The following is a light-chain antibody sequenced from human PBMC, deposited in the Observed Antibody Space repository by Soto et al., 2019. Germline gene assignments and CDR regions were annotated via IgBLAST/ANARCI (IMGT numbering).Light chain of an antibody. V-gene: IGKV3-20*01. CDR3: QQYSSLPHT. J-gene: IGKJ2*01. Sequence: ENVLTQSPGTLSLSPGERATLSCRASQSVTNSFFAWYQQKPGQAPRLLIYGISSRATGIPDRFSGSGCGTDFTLTISRLEPEDFVVYYCQQYSSLPHTFGQGTKLEVK. CDR1: QSVTNSF. CDR2: GIS.